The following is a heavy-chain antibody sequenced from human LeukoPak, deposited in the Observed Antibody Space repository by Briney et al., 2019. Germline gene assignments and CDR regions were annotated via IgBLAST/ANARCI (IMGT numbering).Heavy chain of an antibody. CDR3: ARGHIIVVVVAAPDY. CDR2: IHTSGSP. Sequence: PSETLSLTCSVSGGSVSSGPYFWTWIRQPAGRGLEWIGRIHTSGSPNYNSPLKSRVTILTDTSNNHFSLNLKSVTAADTAVYYCARGHIIVVVVAAPDYWGQGTLVTVSS. V-gene: IGHV4-61*02. CDR1: GGSVSSGPYF. J-gene: IGHJ4*02. D-gene: IGHD2-15*01.